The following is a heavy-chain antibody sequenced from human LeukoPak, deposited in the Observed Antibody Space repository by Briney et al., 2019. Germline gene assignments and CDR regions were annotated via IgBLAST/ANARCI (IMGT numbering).Heavy chain of an antibody. Sequence: PGRSLRLSCAASGFTFSSYGMHWVRQAPGKGLEWVAVISYDGSNKYYADSVKGRFTISRDNSKNTLYLQMNSLRAEDTAVYYCAKDGPYYYDTPTYWYFDLWGRGTLVTVSS. CDR1: GFTFSSYG. CDR2: ISYDGSNK. J-gene: IGHJ2*01. CDR3: AKDGPYYYDTPTYWYFDL. D-gene: IGHD3-22*01. V-gene: IGHV3-30*18.